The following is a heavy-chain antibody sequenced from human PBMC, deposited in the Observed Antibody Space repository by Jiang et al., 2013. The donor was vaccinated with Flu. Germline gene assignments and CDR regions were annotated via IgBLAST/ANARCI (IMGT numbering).Heavy chain of an antibody. CDR1: GDTFNSYA. J-gene: IGHJ4*02. V-gene: IGHV1-69*01. CDR2: MMPIFDTA. Sequence: GAEVKKPGSSVKVSCKDSGDTFNSYAISWVRQAPGQGLEWMGGMMPIFDTANYAQKFRGRLTIIADESTDTVYMELTSLISEDTAVYYCARGVGGYSYGYVLYWGQGTLVTVSS. CDR3: ARGVGGYSYGYVLY. D-gene: IGHD5-18*01.